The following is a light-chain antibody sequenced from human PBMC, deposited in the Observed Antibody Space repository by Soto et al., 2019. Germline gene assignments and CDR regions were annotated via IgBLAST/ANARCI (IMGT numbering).Light chain of an antibody. J-gene: IGLJ1*01. CDR1: SSDVGAYNY. V-gene: IGLV2-14*01. CDR3: TECASRELFD. CDR2: EVT. Sequence: QSALAQPASVSGSPGQSIILSCPGTSSDVGAYNYVSWYQQHPDKAPKVMIYEVTNRPSGVSNRFSGSKSGNTASLPISGLNPDGGADYECTECASRELFDFRTGTGVTV.